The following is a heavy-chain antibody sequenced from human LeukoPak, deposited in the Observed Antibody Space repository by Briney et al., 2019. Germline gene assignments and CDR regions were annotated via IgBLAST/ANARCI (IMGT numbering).Heavy chain of an antibody. CDR3: ATHTVVTRCFDY. CDR2: IYYSGST. D-gene: IGHD4-23*01. CDR1: GGSISSYY. Sequence: PSETLSLTCTVSGGSISSYYWSWIRQPPGKGLEWIGYIYYSGSTNYNHSLESRVTISVDTSKNQFSLKLSSVTAADTAVYYCATHTVVTRCFDYWGQGTLVTVSS. V-gene: IGHV4-59*01. J-gene: IGHJ4*02.